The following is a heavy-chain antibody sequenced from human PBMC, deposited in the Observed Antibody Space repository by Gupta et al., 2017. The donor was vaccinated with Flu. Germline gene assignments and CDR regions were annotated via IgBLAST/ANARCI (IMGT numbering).Heavy chain of an antibody. V-gene: IGHV1-2*02. J-gene: IGHJ4*02. D-gene: IGHD2-8*01. CDR2: SNPNTGGT. CDR3: ARESSGVNYAY. Sequence: HWEPQAPGQGLEWMGWSNPNTGGTNYAKKFQGMVTMTRDTSISTTYMELSSLKSDDTAGDYCARESSGVNYAYWGQGTLVTVSS.